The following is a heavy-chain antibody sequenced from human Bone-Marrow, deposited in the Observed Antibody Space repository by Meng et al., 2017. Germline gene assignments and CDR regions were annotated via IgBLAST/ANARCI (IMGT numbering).Heavy chain of an antibody. V-gene: IGHV1-69*13. Sequence: SVKVSCKASGGTFSSYAISWVRQAPGQGLERMGGIIPIFGTANYAQKFQGRVTITADESTSTAYMELSSLRSEDTAVYYCARSKWERPDGLDYWGQGTLVTVSS. CDR3: ARSKWERPDGLDY. CDR1: GGTFSSYA. CDR2: IIPIFGTA. D-gene: IGHD1-26*01. J-gene: IGHJ4*02.